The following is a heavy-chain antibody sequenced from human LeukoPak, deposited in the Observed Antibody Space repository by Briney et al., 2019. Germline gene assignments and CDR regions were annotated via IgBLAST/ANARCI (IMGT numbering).Heavy chain of an antibody. CDR3: ARDWGYCSGGSCYSGASDI. CDR1: GFTFSSYW. V-gene: IGHV3-7*05. J-gene: IGHJ3*02. CDR2: IKQDGSEK. D-gene: IGHD2-15*01. Sequence: GGSLRLSCAASGFTFSSYWMSWVRQAPGKGLEWVANIKQDGSEKYYVDSVKGRFTISRDNAKNSLYLQMNSLRAEDTAVYYCARDWGYCSGGSCYSGASDIWGQGTMVTVSS.